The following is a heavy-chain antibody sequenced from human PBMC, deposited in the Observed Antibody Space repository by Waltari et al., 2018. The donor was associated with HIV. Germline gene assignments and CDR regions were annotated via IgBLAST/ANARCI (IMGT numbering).Heavy chain of an antibody. CDR3: ARVGCSGASCRGLFDY. V-gene: IGHV1-18*01. CDR2: MSAYDGNT. CDR1: GDTFTSYG. D-gene: IGHD2-15*01. Sequence: QVQLVQSGAEVKKPGASVKVSCKASGDTFTSYGISWVRQAPAQGLEWMGWMSAYDGNTNQAHKCARRVSITTDTSTSTANMELRSLRSDDTAVYYCARVGCSGASCRGLFDYWGQGTLVTVSS. J-gene: IGHJ4*02.